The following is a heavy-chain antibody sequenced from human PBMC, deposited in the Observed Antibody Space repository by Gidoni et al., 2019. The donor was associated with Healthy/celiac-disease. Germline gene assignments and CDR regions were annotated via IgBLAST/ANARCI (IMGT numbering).Heavy chain of an antibody. CDR1: GYTLTSYY. V-gene: IGHV1-46*03. J-gene: IGHJ4*02. CDR2: INPSGGST. CDR3: ATTLGAEYSSSPRDY. Sequence: QVQLVQSGAEVKKPGASVKVSCRASGYTLTSYYMHWVRQAPGQGLEWMGIINPSGGSTSYAQKFQGRVTMTRDTSTSTVYMELSSLRSEDTAVYYCATTLGAEYSSSPRDYWGQGTLVTVSS. D-gene: IGHD6-6*01.